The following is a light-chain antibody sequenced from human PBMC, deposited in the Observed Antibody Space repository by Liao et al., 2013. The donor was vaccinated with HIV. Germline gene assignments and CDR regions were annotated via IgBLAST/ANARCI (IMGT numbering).Light chain of an antibody. CDR2: QDS. V-gene: IGLV3-21*01. CDR1: NIGSKT. Sequence: SYVLTQPPSVSVAPGKTARIPCGGNNIGSKTVHWYQQKPGQAPVLVIYQDSKRPSGIPERFSGSNSGNTATLTISRVEAGDEADYYCQVWDSSSDHRVFGGGTKLTVL. J-gene: IGLJ2*01. CDR3: QVWDSSSDHRV.